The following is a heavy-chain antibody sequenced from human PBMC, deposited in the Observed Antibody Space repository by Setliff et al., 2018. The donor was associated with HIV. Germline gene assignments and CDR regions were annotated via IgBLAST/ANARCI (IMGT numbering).Heavy chain of an antibody. D-gene: IGHD3-16*02. CDR2: ISSSSSYI. Sequence: GGSLRLSCAASGFTFSYYAMHWVRQGPGKGLEWVSSISSSSSYIYYADSVKGRFTISRDNAKNSLYLQMNSLRAEDTAVYYCAREVMITFGGVIVTPFDYWGQGTLVTVSS. CDR1: GFTFSYYA. J-gene: IGHJ4*02. V-gene: IGHV3-21*01. CDR3: AREVMITFGGVIVTPFDY.